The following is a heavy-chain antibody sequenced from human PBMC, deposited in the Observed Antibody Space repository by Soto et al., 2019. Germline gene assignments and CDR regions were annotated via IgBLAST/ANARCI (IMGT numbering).Heavy chain of an antibody. V-gene: IGHV4-59*01. CDR1: GASIRTSY. CDR2: IYYSGST. CDR3: ARDSSYCNSTSCSINWFDP. D-gene: IGHD2-2*01. J-gene: IGHJ5*02. Sequence: SETLSLTCTVSGASIRTSYWSWIRQPLGKGLEWIGYIYYSGSTNYNPSLKSRVTISVDTSKNQFSLKLSSVTAADTAVYYCARDSSYCNSTSCSINWFDPWGQGTLVTVSS.